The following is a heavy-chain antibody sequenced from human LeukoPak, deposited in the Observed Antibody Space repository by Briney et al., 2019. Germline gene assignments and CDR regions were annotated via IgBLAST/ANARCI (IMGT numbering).Heavy chain of an antibody. CDR1: GFTFSSYA. V-gene: IGHV3-30-3*01. D-gene: IGHD2-15*01. Sequence: PGRSLRLSCAASGFTFSSYAMHWVRQAPSKGLEWVAVLSYEGDTEYYAESVKGRFTISRDNAKNSPYLQMNSLRAEDTAVYYCARSLGYCSAGSCFPFDYWGQGTLVTVSS. CDR2: LSYEGDTE. J-gene: IGHJ4*02. CDR3: ARSLGYCSAGSCFPFDY.